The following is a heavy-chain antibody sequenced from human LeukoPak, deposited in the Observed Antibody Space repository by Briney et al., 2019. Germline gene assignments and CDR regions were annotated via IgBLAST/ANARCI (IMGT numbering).Heavy chain of an antibody. J-gene: IGHJ6*04. V-gene: IGHV3-7*03. CDR1: GFTFSSYW. CDR3: ARGGGLDV. D-gene: IGHD3-16*01. Sequence: GGSLRLSCAASGFTFSSYWMNWAREAPGKGLEWVASINHNGNVNYYVDSVKGRFTISRDNAKNSLYLQMSNLRAEDTAVYFCARGGGLDVWGKGARVTVPS. CDR2: INHNGNVN.